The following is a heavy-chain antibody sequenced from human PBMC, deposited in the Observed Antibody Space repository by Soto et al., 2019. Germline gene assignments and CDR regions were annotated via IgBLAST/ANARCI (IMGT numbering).Heavy chain of an antibody. CDR2: IYSGDTT. CDR3: HGYGY. CDR1: GFTVRANY. J-gene: IGHJ4*02. Sequence: EVQLVESGGGLIQPGGSLRLSCAVSGFTVRANYMSWVRQAPGKGLEWVSVIYSGDTTYYADSVKGRFIISRDISKNTLYLQMNILRAEDTAVYYCHGYGYWGQGTQVTVSS. D-gene: IGHD5-12*01. V-gene: IGHV3-53*01.